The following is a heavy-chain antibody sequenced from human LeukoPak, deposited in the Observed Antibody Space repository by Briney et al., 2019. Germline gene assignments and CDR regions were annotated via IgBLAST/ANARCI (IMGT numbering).Heavy chain of an antibody. V-gene: IGHV3-33*01. D-gene: IGHD2-2*01. J-gene: IGHJ6*03. CDR3: ARDRAAAMEYYYMDV. Sequence: PGGSLRLSCAASGFTFRSYGMPWVRQAPGEGLEWVAVIWYDGSNKNYADSVKGRFTISRDNSKNTLYLQMNSLRAEDTAVYYCARDRAAAMEYYYMDVWGKGTTVTVSS. CDR2: IWYDGSNK. CDR1: GFTFRSYG.